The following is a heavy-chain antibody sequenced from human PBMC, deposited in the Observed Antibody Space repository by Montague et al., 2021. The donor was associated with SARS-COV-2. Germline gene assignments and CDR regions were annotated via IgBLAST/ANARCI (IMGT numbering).Heavy chain of an antibody. CDR2: VYYSGTS. CDR1: GDSISTRY. J-gene: IGHJ6*02. D-gene: IGHD2/OR15-2a*01. Sequence: SETLSLTCTVSGDSISTRYCAWIRQPPGTGLGWIGYVYYSGTSSSYSSLKRRVTISLYTSKNQVSLNLRSVTAADTAVDFCVWADRRASDSTHQYYYKGMDVWGQGTTVTVSS. V-gene: IGHV4-59*11. CDR3: VWADRRASDSTHQYYYKGMDV.